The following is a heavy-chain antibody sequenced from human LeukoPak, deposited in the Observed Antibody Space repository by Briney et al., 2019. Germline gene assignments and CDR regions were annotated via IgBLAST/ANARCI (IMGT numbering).Heavy chain of an antibody. CDR3: ATLWDSGTYFYFDY. J-gene: IGHJ4*02. D-gene: IGHD1-26*01. Sequence: GGSLRLSCAASGFTFSSYAMSWVRQAPGKGLEWVSTISGSGGSTYYADSVKGRFTISRDNTKNTLYLQMNSLRAEDTAAYDCATLWDSGTYFYFDYWGQGTLVTVSS. CDR1: GFTFSSYA. V-gene: IGHV3-23*01. CDR2: ISGSGGST.